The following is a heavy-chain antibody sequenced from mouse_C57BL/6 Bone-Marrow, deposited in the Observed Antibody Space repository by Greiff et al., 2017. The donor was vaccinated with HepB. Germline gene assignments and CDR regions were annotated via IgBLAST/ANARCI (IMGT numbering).Heavy chain of an antibody. J-gene: IGHJ3*01. CDR3: ARHGYYYGTGFAY. CDR2: ISNGGGST. CDR1: GFTFSDYY. D-gene: IGHD1-1*01. V-gene: IGHV5-12*01. Sequence: EVMLVESGGGLVQPGGSLKLSCAASGFTFSDYYMYWVRQTPEKRLEWVAYISNGGGSTYYPDTVKGRFTISRDNAKNTLYLQMSRLKSEDTAMYYCARHGYYYGTGFAYWGQGTLVTVSA.